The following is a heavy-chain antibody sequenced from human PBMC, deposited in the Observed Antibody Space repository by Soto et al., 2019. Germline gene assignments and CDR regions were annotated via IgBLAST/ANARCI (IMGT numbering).Heavy chain of an antibody. CDR2: ISSSSSYI. J-gene: IGHJ6*02. CDR3: ARDRGKGSSSVYYYYGMDV. CDR1: GFTFSSYS. D-gene: IGHD6-6*01. V-gene: IGHV3-21*01. Sequence: LRLSCAASGFTFSSYSMNWVRQAPGKGLEWVSSISSSSSYIYYADSVKGRFTISRDNAKNSLYLQMNSLRAEDTAVYYCARDRGKGSSSVYYYYGMDVWGQGTTVTVSS.